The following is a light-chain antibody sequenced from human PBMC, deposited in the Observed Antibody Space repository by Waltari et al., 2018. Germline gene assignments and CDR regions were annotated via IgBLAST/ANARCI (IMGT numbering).Light chain of an antibody. J-gene: IGKJ1*01. Sequence: EIVMTQSPATLSVSPGEGATLPCRASQSVTTKLAWYQLKPGQAPRLLIYDASSRAPGIPARFSGSGFGTEFTLTISSLQSEDFAVYYCQQYHNWPPWTFGRGTKVEIK. CDR1: QSVTTK. CDR3: QQYHNWPPWT. V-gene: IGKV3D-15*01. CDR2: DAS.